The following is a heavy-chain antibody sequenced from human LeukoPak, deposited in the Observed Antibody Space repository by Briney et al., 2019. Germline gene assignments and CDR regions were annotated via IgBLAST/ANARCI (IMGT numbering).Heavy chain of an antibody. J-gene: IGHJ4*02. CDR2: ISGSGGST. D-gene: IGHD1-26*01. CDR1: EFTFSSYT. Sequence: SGGSLRLSCAASEFTFSSYTMNWVRQAPGKGLEWVSAISGSGGSTYYADSVKGRFTISRDNSKNTLYLQMNSLRAEDTAVYYCAKSGGSYLNYFDYWGQGTLVTVSS. V-gene: IGHV3-23*01. CDR3: AKSGGSYLNYFDY.